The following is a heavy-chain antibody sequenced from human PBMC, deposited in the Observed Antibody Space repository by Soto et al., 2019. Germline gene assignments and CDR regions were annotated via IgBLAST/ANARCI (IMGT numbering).Heavy chain of an antibody. V-gene: IGHV4-31*03. CDR1: GGSTSSGGYY. CDR3: ARGPYYYENSGHNAYDY. D-gene: IGHD3-22*01. J-gene: IGHJ4*01. CDR2: IYYGGST. Sequence: PTETLSLTCTVSGGSTSSGGYYWSWIRQHPGKGLEWIGYIYYGGSTYYNPSLKSRATISGDTSKNQFSLKLSSVTAADTAVYYCARGPYYYENSGHNAYDYSGQGIPVTGSS.